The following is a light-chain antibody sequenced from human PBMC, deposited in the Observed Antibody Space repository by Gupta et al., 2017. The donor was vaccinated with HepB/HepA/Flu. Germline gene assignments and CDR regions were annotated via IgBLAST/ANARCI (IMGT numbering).Light chain of an antibody. CDR3: QQYSSSPVT. CDR2: GAS. CDR1: QSVSSSY. V-gene: IGKV3-20*01. Sequence: DIVLTQSPGPLSLSPGERATLSCRASQSVSSSYLAWYQQKPGQAPRLLIYGASSRATGIPDRFSGSGSGTDFTLTISRLEPEDFAVYYCQQYSSSPVTFGGGTKVEIK. J-gene: IGKJ4*01.